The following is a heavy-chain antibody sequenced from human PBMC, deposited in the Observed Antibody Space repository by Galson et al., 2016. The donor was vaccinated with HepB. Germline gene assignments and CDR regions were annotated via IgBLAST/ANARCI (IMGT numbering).Heavy chain of an antibody. Sequence: SLRLSCAASGFTFSSDWMYWVRQAPGKGLVWVSRINSDGSRTNYADSVKGRFTISRDNAKNTLYLQMNSLSAEDTAVYYCARASAAAGTEWFDPWGQGTLVTVSS. D-gene: IGHD6-13*01. V-gene: IGHV3-74*01. CDR2: INSDGSRT. CDR1: GFTFSSDW. CDR3: ARASAAAGTEWFDP. J-gene: IGHJ5*02.